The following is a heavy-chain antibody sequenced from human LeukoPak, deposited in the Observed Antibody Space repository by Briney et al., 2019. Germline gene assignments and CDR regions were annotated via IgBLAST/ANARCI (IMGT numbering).Heavy chain of an antibody. Sequence: GGSLRLSCAASGFTFSKYAMNWVRQAPGKGVEWVSDISGSGTSTDYAESVKGRFTISRETKKNTLYMEMNRLRAEDTALYYCAKDLHVSHYSSSSRGFDYWGQGTLVTVSS. CDR2: ISGSGTST. J-gene: IGHJ4*02. CDR3: AKDLHVSHYSSSSRGFDY. V-gene: IGHV3-23*01. D-gene: IGHD6-6*01. CDR1: GFTFSKYA.